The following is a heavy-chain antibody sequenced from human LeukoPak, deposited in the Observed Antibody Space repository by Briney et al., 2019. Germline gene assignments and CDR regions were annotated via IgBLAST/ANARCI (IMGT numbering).Heavy chain of an antibody. CDR3: ASPVDSSRYDAFDI. V-gene: IGHV1-69*13. J-gene: IGHJ3*02. Sequence: GASVKVSCKASGGTFSSYAISWVRQAPGQGLEWMGGIIPIFGTANYAQKFQGRVTITADESTSTAYMELSSLRSEDTAVYYCASPVDSSRYDAFDIWGQGTMVTVSS. CDR2: IIPIFGTA. D-gene: IGHD3-22*01. CDR1: GGTFSSYA.